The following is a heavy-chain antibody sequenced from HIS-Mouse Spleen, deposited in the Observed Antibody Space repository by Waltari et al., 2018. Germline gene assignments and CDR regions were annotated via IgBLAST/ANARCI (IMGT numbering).Heavy chain of an antibody. CDR1: GFTFSSYA. Sequence: QVQLVESGGGVVQPGRSLRLSCAASGFTFSSYAMHWVRQAPGKGLEWVAVISYDGSNKYYAASVKGRFTISRDNSKNTLYLQMNSLRAEDTAVYYCARDMSTVVTSLFDYWGQGTLVTVSS. J-gene: IGHJ4*02. D-gene: IGHD2-21*02. CDR2: ISYDGSNK. V-gene: IGHV3-30-3*01. CDR3: ARDMSTVVTSLFDY.